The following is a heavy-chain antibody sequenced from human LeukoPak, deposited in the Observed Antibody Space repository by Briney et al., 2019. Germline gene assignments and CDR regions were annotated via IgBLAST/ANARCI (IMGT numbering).Heavy chain of an antibody. CDR3: AKRTSGFCSSTSCYGHDF. Sequence: GGSLRLSCAVSGITLSNYGMSWVRQAPGKGLEWVSAISGSGGSTYYADSVEGRFTISRDNSKNTLYLQMSSLRAEDTAVYYCAKRTSGFCSSTSCYGHDFWGQGTLVTVSS. CDR2: ISGSGGST. D-gene: IGHD2-2*03. V-gene: IGHV3-23*01. J-gene: IGHJ4*02. CDR1: GITLSNYG.